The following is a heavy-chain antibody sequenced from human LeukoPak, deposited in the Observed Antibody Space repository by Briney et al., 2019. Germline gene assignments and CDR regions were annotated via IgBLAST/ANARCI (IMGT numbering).Heavy chain of an antibody. V-gene: IGHV1-69*05. CDR1: GGTLSNA. J-gene: IGHJ6*03. Sequence: ASVKVSCKVSGGTLSNAISWVRQAPGQGLEWMGGIISIFGTTNYAQKFQGRLTITTDESTNAVYMQLSSLRSEDTAVYYCARDYTGYSYYYMDVWGKGTTVTVS. D-gene: IGHD3-16*01. CDR3: ARDYTGYSYYYMDV. CDR2: IISIFGTT.